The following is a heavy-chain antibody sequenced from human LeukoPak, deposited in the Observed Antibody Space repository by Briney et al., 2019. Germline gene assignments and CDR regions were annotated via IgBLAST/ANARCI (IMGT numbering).Heavy chain of an antibody. V-gene: IGHV3-23*01. J-gene: IGHJ4*02. D-gene: IGHD3-16*02. Sequence: GGSLRLSCAASGFTFSSYAMGWVRQAPGKGLEWVSAISGSGGSTYYADSVKGRFTISRDNSKNTPYLQMNSLRAEDTAVYYCGAYDYIWGSYRYRLSDYWGQGTLVTVSS. CDR2: ISGSGGST. CDR1: GFTFSSYA. CDR3: GAYDYIWGSYRYRLSDY.